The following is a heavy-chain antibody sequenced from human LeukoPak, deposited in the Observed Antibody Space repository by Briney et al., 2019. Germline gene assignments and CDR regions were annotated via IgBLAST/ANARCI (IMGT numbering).Heavy chain of an antibody. J-gene: IGHJ4*02. Sequence: GRSLRLSCAASGFTFSSYAMHWVRQAPGKGLEWVAVISYDGSNKYYADSVKGRFTISRDNSKNTLYLQMNSLKAGDTAVYYCARDLQDIVVVPAADYWGQGTLVTVSS. CDR2: ISYDGSNK. D-gene: IGHD2-2*01. V-gene: IGHV3-30*04. CDR3: ARDLQDIVVVPAADY. CDR1: GFTFSSYA.